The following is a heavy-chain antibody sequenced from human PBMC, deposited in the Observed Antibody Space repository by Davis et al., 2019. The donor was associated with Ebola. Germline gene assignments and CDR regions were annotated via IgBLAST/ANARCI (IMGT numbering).Heavy chain of an antibody. Sequence: PGGSLRLSCAASGFTFSSYAMSWVRQAPGKGLEWVSVIYSGGSTYYADSVKGRFTISRDNSKNTLYLQMNSLRAEDTAVYYCSSWYQGPFDYWGQGTLVTVSS. CDR2: IYSGGST. CDR1: GFTFSSYA. V-gene: IGHV3-53*01. D-gene: IGHD2-2*01. J-gene: IGHJ4*02. CDR3: SSWYQGPFDY.